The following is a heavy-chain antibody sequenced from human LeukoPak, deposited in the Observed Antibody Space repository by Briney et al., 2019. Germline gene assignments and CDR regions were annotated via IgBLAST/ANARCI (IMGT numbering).Heavy chain of an antibody. D-gene: IGHD6-13*01. CDR2: IYTSGST. CDR1: GGSISSYY. CDR3: ARDRRTYSSSWTDAFDI. J-gene: IGHJ3*02. Sequence: SETLSLTCTVSGGSISSYYWSWIRQPAGKGLEWIGRIYTSGSTNYNLSLKGRVTMSVDTSKNQFSLKLSSVTAADTAVYYCARDRRTYSSSWTDAFDIWGQGTMVTVSS. V-gene: IGHV4-4*07.